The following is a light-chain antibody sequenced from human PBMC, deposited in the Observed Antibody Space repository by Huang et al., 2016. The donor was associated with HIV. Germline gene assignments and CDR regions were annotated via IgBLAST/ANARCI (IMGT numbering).Light chain of an antibody. CDR1: QNVRSN. CDR3: QQYDNWPPGLT. CDR2: YTS. J-gene: IGKJ4*01. Sequence: EIVMTQSPATLSVSPGGGATLSCRASQNVRSNLAWYQQTPGQGPRLLIYYTSTRASGVPARFSGSGSGTEFTLTISGLQSEDFAVYYCQQYDNWPPGLTFGGGTKVEI. V-gene: IGKV3D-15*01.